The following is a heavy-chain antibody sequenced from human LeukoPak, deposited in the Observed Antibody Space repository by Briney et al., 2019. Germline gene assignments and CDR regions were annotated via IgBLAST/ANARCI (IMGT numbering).Heavy chain of an antibody. Sequence: GRSLRLSCAASGFTFSSYAMHWVRQAPGKGLEWVAVISYDGSNKYYADSVKGRFTISRDNSKNTLYLQMNSLRAEDTAVYYCARDFLDIVVVVAATSSNQQRPNDAFDIWGQGTMVTVSS. CDR2: ISYDGSNK. J-gene: IGHJ3*02. CDR3: ARDFLDIVVVVAATSSNQQRPNDAFDI. D-gene: IGHD2-15*01. CDR1: GFTFSSYA. V-gene: IGHV3-30-3*01.